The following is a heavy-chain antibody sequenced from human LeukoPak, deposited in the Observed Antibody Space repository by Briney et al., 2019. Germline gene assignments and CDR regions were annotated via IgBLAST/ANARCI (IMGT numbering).Heavy chain of an antibody. CDR3: ARITYCSSTSCTYYFDY. Sequence: SETLSLTCTVSGGSISSYYWSWIRQPAGKGLEWIGRIYTSGSTTYNPSLKSRVTMSVDTSKNQFSLKLSSVTAADTAVYYCARITYCSSTSCTYYFDYWGQGTLVTVSS. V-gene: IGHV4-4*07. CDR1: GGSISSYY. J-gene: IGHJ4*02. D-gene: IGHD2-2*01. CDR2: IYTSGST.